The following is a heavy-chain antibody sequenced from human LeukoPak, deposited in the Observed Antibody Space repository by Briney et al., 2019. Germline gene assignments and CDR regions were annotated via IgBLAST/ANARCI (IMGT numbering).Heavy chain of an antibody. Sequence: PGGSLRLSCAASGFTFSSYGMHWVRQAPGKGLERVAVISYDGSNKYYADSVKDRFTISRDNSKNTLYLQMNSLRAEDTAVYYCAKFGYYDSSGPGVNFDYWGQGTLVTVSS. J-gene: IGHJ4*02. CDR2: ISYDGSNK. D-gene: IGHD3-22*01. CDR1: GFTFSSYG. V-gene: IGHV3-30*18. CDR3: AKFGYYDSSGPGVNFDY.